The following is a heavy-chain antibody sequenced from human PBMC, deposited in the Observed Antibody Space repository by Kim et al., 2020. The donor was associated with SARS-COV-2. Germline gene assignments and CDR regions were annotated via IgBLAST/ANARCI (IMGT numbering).Heavy chain of an antibody. V-gene: IGHV3-74*01. CDR2: INSDGSST. J-gene: IGHJ5*02. CDR3: AREGRSDFSIERQWPNWFDP. CDR1: GFTFSSYW. Sequence: GGSLRLSCAASGFTFSSYWMHWVRQAPGKGLVWVSRINSDGSSTTYADSVKGRFTISRDNAKNTLYLQMNSLRAEDTAVYYCAREGRSDFSIERQWPNWFDPWGQGTLVTVSS. D-gene: IGHD6-19*01.